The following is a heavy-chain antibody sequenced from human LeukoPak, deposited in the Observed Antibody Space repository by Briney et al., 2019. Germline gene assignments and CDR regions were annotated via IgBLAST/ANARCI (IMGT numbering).Heavy chain of an antibody. CDR3: ARREYCSSTSCYEGLRDWYFDL. V-gene: IGHV4-59*02. J-gene: IGHJ2*01. D-gene: IGHD2-2*01. CDR2: NYYSGST. Sequence: SETLSLTCSVSGGSVSGYYWSWIRQPPGKGREWIGYNYYSGSTNYTPSLKSRVTLSLDTSKIQFSLRLSSVTAADTAVYYCARREYCSSTSCYEGLRDWYFDLWGRGTLVTVSS. CDR1: GGSVSGYY.